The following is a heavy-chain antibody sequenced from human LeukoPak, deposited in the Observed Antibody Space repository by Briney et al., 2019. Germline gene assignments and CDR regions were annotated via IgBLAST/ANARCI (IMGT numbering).Heavy chain of an antibody. Sequence: ASVKVSCKASGYTFTSYYMHWVRQAPGQGLEWMGIINPSGGSTSYAQKFQGRVTMTRDTSTSTVYMELSSLRSEDTAVYYCARRGCGGDCYDWFDPWGQGTLVTVSP. CDR1: GYTFTSYY. CDR3: ARRGCGGDCYDWFDP. D-gene: IGHD2-21*02. CDR2: INPSGGST. J-gene: IGHJ5*02. V-gene: IGHV1-46*01.